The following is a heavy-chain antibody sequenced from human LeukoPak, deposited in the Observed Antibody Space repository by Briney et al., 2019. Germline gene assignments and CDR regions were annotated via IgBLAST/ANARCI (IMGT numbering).Heavy chain of an antibody. CDR3: ASNMIAWTYYFDY. CDR1: GFTFSSYS. CDR2: IGSSSSYI. V-gene: IGHV3-21*01. J-gene: IGHJ4*02. D-gene: IGHD3-16*01. Sequence: PGGSLRLSCAASGFTFSSYSMNWVRQAPGKGLEWVSSIGSSSSYIYYADSVKGRFTISRDNAKNSLYLQMNSLRAEDTAVYYCASNMIAWTYYFDYWGQGTLVTVSS.